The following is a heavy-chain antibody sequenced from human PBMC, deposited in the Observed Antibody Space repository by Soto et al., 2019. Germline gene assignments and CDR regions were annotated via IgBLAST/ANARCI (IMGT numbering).Heavy chain of an antibody. V-gene: IGHV1-69*01. D-gene: IGHD1-26*01. CDR1: GGTFSSYA. CDR3: ASGSLSGSYGFYYYYYGMDV. Sequence: QVQLVQSGAEVKKPGSSVKVSYKASGGTFSSYAISWVRQAPGQGLEWMGGIIPIFGTANYAQKFQGRVTITADEATSTAYMELSRLRSEDTAVYYCASGSLSGSYGFYYYYYGMDVWGRGTTVTVSS. J-gene: IGHJ6*02. CDR2: IIPIFGTA.